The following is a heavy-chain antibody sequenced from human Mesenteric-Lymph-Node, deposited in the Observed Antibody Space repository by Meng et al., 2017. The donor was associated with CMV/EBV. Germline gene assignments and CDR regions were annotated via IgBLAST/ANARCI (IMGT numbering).Heavy chain of an antibody. J-gene: IGHJ4*02. CDR1: WYIFTGYY. D-gene: IGHD3-22*01. V-gene: IGHV1-2*02. CDR2: INPYNGDT. Sequence: KASWYIFTGYYIHWVRQAPGQGLEWMGWINPYNGDTDYAQKFQGGVTMTRDTSVSTANMEVSRLRSDDTALYFCARGYYDNSNYPFDFWGQGALVTVSS. CDR3: ARGYYDNSNYPFDF.